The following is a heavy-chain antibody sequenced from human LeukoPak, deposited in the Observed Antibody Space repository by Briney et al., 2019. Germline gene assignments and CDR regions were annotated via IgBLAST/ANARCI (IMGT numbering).Heavy chain of an antibody. Sequence: ASVKVSCKVSGYTFTSYGISWVRQAPGQGLEWMGWINPNSGGTNYAQKFQGWVTMTRDTSISTAYMELSRLRSDDTAVYYCARGGDIVVVVAATLDYWGQGTLVTVSS. CDR3: ARGGDIVVVVAATLDY. V-gene: IGHV1-2*04. J-gene: IGHJ4*02. D-gene: IGHD2-15*01. CDR1: GYTFTSYG. CDR2: INPNSGGT.